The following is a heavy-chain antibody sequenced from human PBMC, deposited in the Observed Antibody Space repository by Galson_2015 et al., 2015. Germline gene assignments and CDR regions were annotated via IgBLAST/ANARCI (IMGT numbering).Heavy chain of an antibody. Sequence: SLRLSCAVSGFSFSNYAMHWVRQAPGKGLEYVSGIRSNGGSTTHADSVKGRFTISRDNSKNTLYLQMSSLRAEDTAVYYCVKSGATGLKTHEPFDYWGQGTLVTVSS. CDR2: IRSNGGST. CDR3: VKSGATGLKTHEPFDY. J-gene: IGHJ4*02. CDR1: GFSFSNYA. D-gene: IGHD1-14*01. V-gene: IGHV3-64D*06.